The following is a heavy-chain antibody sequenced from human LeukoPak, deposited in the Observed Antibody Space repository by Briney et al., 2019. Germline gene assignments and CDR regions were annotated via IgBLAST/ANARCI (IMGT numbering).Heavy chain of an antibody. CDR2: INHSGST. CDR3: AREDIVVVPAARQAHDAFDI. V-gene: IGHV4-34*01. Sequence: SETLPFACAVYGGSFSGYYWSWIRQPPGKGLEWIGEINHSGSTNYNPSLKSRVTISVDTSKNQFSLKLSSVTAADTAVYYCAREDIVVVPAARQAHDAFDIWGQGKMVTVSS. J-gene: IGHJ3*02. D-gene: IGHD2-2*01. CDR1: GGSFSGYY.